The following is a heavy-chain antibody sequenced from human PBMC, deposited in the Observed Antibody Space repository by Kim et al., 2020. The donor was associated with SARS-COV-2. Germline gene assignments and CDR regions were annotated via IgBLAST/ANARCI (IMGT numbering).Heavy chain of an antibody. V-gene: IGHV3-7*01. CDR3: ARVTYNSGSWFNDY. D-gene: IGHD1-1*01. Sequence: GESLRLSCAVSGITFSSFWMTWVRQTPGKGLEWVANINQDGNRKYYVDSVKGRFTVSRDNANNSLYLQMNSLRAEDTAVYYCARVTYNSGSWFNDYWGQG. CDR2: INQDGNRK. J-gene: IGHJ4*02. CDR1: GITFSSFW.